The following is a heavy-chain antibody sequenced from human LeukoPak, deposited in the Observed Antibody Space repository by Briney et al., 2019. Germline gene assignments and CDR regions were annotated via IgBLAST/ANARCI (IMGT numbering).Heavy chain of an antibody. D-gene: IGHD3-22*01. V-gene: IGHV4-31*03. Sequence: PSETLSLTCTVSGGSISSGGYYRSWIRQHPGKGLEWIGYIYYSGGTYYNPSLKSRVTISVDTSKNQFSLKLSSVTAADTAVYYCARDQDSSGYSDYWGQGTLVTVSS. CDR2: IYYSGGT. CDR1: GGSISSGGYY. J-gene: IGHJ4*02. CDR3: ARDQDSSGYSDY.